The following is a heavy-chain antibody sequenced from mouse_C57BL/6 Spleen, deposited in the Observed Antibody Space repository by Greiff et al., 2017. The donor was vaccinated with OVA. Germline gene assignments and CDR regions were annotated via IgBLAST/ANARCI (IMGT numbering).Heavy chain of an antibody. D-gene: IGHD3-3*01. V-gene: IGHV10-1*01. J-gene: IGHJ3*01. CDR2: IRSKSNNYAT. CDR3: VRQGTVAWFAY. Sequence: EVKLVESGGGLVQPKGSLKLSCAASGFSFNTYAMNWVRQAPGKGLEWVARIRSKSNNYATYYADSVKDRFTISRDDSESMLYLQMNNLKTEDTAMYYCVRQGTVAWFAYWGQGTLVTVSA. CDR1: GFSFNTYA.